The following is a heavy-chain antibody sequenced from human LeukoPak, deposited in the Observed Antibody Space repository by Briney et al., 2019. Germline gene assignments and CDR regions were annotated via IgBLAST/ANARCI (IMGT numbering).Heavy chain of an antibody. J-gene: IGHJ4*02. CDR1: GGSISSGGYS. V-gene: IGHV4-30-2*05. Sequence: PSETLSLTCAVSGGSISSGGYSWSWIRQPPGKGLEWIGYIYHSGSTYYNPSLKSRVTISVDTSKNQFSLKLSSVTAADTAVYYCARTRLTGTTRGYYFDYWGQGTLVTVSS. CDR3: ARTRLTGTTRGYYFDY. D-gene: IGHD1-7*01. CDR2: IYHSGST.